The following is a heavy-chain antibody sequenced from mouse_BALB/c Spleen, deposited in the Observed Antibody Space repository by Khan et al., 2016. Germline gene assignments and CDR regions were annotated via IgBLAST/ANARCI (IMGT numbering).Heavy chain of an antibody. V-gene: IGHV3-2*02. CDR1: GYSITSDYA. Sequence: EVQLQESGPGLVKPSQSLSLTCTVTGYSITSDYAWNWIRQFPGNKLEWMGYISYSGSTSYNPSLKSRISNTRDTSKNQFFLQLNSVTTEDTATXYCARWGDYDYYYAMDYWGQGTSVTVSS. CDR2: ISYSGST. D-gene: IGHD2-4*01. J-gene: IGHJ4*01. CDR3: ARWGDYDYYYAMDY.